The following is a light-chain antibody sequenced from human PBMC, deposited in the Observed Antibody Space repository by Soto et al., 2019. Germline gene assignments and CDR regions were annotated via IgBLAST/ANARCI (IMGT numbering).Light chain of an antibody. CDR3: QQYRK. V-gene: IGKV3D-15*01. CDR1: QSVSSN. Sequence: EIVMTQSPATLSVSPGERTTLSCRASQSVSSNLAWYQQKPGQAPRLLIYGASIRATGIPARFSGSGSGTKFTLTISSLQSEDFAVYYCQQYRKFGQGTKVDIK. CDR2: GAS. J-gene: IGKJ1*01.